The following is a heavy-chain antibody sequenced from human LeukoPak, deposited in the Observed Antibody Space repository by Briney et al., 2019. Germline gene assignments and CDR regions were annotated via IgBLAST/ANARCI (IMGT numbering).Heavy chain of an antibody. CDR2: ISYDGSNK. CDR1: GFTFSSYA. V-gene: IGHV3-30-3*01. CDR3: STSCHDAFDI. Sequence: GGSLRLSCAASGFTFSSYAMHWVRQAPGKGLEWVAVISYDGSNKYYADSVKGRFTISRDNSKNTLYLKMNSLRAEDTAIQGSSTSCHDAFDIWGQGTMVTVSS. J-gene: IGHJ3*02. D-gene: IGHD2-2*01.